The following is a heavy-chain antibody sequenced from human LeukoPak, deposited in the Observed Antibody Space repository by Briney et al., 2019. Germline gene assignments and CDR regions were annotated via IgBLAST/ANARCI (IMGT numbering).Heavy chain of an antibody. V-gene: IGHV1-18*01. J-gene: IGHJ4*02. CDR3: ARAPRVASTGRFDY. Sequence: GASVKASCKASGYSFTNYGVNWVRQAPGQGLEWLGWISGYTGNTDYAQKFQGRVTMTTDTSTTTAYMELRSLRSDDTAVYYCARAPRVASTGRFDYWGQGTLVTVSS. CDR2: ISGYTGNT. D-gene: IGHD6-13*01. CDR1: GYSFTNYG.